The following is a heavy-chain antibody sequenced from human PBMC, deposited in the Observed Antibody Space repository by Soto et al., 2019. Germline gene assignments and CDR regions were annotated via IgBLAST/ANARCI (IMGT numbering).Heavy chain of an antibody. CDR1: GYSFTDYR. J-gene: IGHJ3*02. Sequence: PGESLKISCQGSGYSFTDYRITWVRQMPGKGLEWMGIIYPGDSDTRYSPSFQGQVTISADKSISTAYLQWSSLKASDTAMFYCARGGYSGNSKDPFYIWGPGTMVTVS. D-gene: IGHD6-25*01. V-gene: IGHV5-51*01. CDR2: IYPGDSDT. CDR3: ARGGYSGNSKDPFYI.